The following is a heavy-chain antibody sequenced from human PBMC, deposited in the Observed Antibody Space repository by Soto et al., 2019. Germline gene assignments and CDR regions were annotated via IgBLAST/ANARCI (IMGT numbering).Heavy chain of an antibody. Sequence: GASVKVSCKASGFTFTSSAVQWVRQARGQRLEWMGWIVAGNGNTNYAQKLQGRVTMTTDTSTSTAYMELRSLRSDDTAVYYCARVARAYDFWSGYGWFDPWGQGTLVTVSS. CDR3: ARVARAYDFWSGYGWFDP. V-gene: IGHV1-18*01. CDR1: GFTFTSSA. D-gene: IGHD3-3*01. J-gene: IGHJ5*02. CDR2: IVAGNGNT.